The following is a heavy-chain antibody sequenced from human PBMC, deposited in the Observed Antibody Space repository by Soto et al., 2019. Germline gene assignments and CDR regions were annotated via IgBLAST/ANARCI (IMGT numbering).Heavy chain of an antibody. D-gene: IGHD3-3*01. J-gene: IGHJ6*02. CDR3: ARGPGVIITGNGLDV. CDR2: TYYRSKWYN. V-gene: IGHV6-1*01. CDR1: GDTVSTNSAT. Sequence: PSQTLSLTCAISGDTVSTNSATWNWIRQAPSRGIGWLGRTYYRSKWYNDYGRSLQSRMTIHTDTSKNQFSLQLNSVTPEDTAVYFCARGPGVIITGNGLDVWGQGTTVTVSS.